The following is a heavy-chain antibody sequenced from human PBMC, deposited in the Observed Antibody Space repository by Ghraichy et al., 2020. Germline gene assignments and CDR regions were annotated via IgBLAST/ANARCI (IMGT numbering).Heavy chain of an antibody. CDR1: GFTFSSYS. J-gene: IGHJ4*02. CDR2: ISSSSSYI. D-gene: IGHD4-17*01. Sequence: GGSLRLSCAASGFTFSSYSMNWVRQAPGKGLEWVSSISSSSSYIYYADSVKGRFTISRDNAKNSLYLQMNSLRAEDTAVYYCARDSRKYGDYVSDYWGQGTLVTVSS. CDR3: ARDSRKYGDYVSDY. V-gene: IGHV3-21*01.